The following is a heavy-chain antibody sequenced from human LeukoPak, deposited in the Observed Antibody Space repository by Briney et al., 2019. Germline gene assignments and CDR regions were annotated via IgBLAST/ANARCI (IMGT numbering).Heavy chain of an antibody. D-gene: IGHD3-3*01. J-gene: IGHJ5*02. Sequence: GGSLRLSCAASGFTFSSYAMSWVRQAPEKGLEWVSGISGSGYTTYYADSVKGRFTISRDNSKNTLYVQMNGLRAEDTAVYYCAKMWELRRNWLDPWGQGTLVTVSS. V-gene: IGHV3-23*01. CDR1: GFTFSSYA. CDR3: AKMWELRRNWLDP. CDR2: ISGSGYTT.